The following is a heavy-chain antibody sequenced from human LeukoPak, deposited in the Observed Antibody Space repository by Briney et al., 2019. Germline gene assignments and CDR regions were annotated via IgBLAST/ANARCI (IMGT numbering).Heavy chain of an antibody. CDR1: GFTFSDYS. Sequence: KPGGSLRLSCAASGFTFSDYSMNWVRQAPGKGLEWVSSISRSSRHVYYGGSVKGRFNISRDNAKNSLFLQMHSLRAEDMAVYYCVRDFMGMGGTTAYLHHWGQGTLVTVSS. D-gene: IGHD1-1*01. CDR2: ISRSSRHV. J-gene: IGHJ1*01. CDR3: VRDFMGMGGTTAYLHH. V-gene: IGHV3-21*01.